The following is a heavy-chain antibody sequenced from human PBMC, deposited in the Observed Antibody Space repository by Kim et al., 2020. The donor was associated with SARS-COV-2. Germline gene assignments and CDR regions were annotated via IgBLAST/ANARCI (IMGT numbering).Heavy chain of an antibody. J-gene: IGHJ4*02. D-gene: IGHD2-15*01. CDR2: ISCNSGSI. V-gene: IGHV3-9*01. CDR1: GFTFDDYA. CDR3: AGSGYVDY. Sequence: GGSLRLSCAASGFTFDDYAMHWVRQAPGKGLEWVSGISCNSGSIGNADSVRGRFTISRDNAKNSLYLQMNSLGAEDTALYYCAGSGYVDYWGQGTLVTVSS.